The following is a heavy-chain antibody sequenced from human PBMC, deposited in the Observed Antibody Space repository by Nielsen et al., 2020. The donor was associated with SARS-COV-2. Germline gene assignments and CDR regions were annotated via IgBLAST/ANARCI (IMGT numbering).Heavy chain of an antibody. CDR3: AREGAVAGFDY. V-gene: IGHV3-33*08. Sequence: GESLKISCAASGSTFSSYGMHWVRQAPGKGLEWVAVIWYDGSNKYYADSVKGRFTISRDNSKNTLYLQMNSLRAEDTAVYYCAREGAVAGFDYWGQGTLVTVSS. D-gene: IGHD6-19*01. J-gene: IGHJ4*02. CDR1: GSTFSSYG. CDR2: IWYDGSNK.